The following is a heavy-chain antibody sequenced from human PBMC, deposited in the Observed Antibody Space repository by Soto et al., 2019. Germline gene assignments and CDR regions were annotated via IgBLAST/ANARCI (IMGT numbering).Heavy chain of an antibody. D-gene: IGHD3-22*01. Sequence: ESGPTLVNPTQTLTLTCTFSGFSLSTSGVGVGWIRQPPGKALEWRALIYWDDDKRYSPSLKSRLTSTKDTSKNQVVLTMTNMDPVDTATYYCALSLRDSSGYFYYFDYWGQGTLVTVSS. CDR1: GFSLSTSGVG. V-gene: IGHV2-5*02. CDR3: ALSLRDSSGYFYYFDY. CDR2: IYWDDDK. J-gene: IGHJ4*02.